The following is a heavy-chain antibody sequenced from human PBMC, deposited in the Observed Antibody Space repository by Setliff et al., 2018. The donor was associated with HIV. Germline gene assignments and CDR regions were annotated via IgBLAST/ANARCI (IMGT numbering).Heavy chain of an antibody. CDR3: ARRDWLPLVGLDY. CDR1: GGSLSDYC. Sequence: PSETLSLTCGVYGGSLSDYCWSWIRQPPGKGLEWIGEIYHSGSTNYNPSLKSRVTISIDRSKNQFSLKLSSVRAEYTAVYYCARRDWLPLVGLDYWGQGTLVTVSS. CDR2: IYHSGST. D-gene: IGHD1-26*01. V-gene: IGHV4-34*01. J-gene: IGHJ4*02.